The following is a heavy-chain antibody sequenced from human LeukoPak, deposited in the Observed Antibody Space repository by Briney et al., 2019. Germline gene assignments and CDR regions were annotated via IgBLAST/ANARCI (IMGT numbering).Heavy chain of an antibody. V-gene: IGHV3-7*01. D-gene: IGHD2-8*01. Sequence: GGSLRLSCAASGFTFSSYAMSWVRQAPGKGLEWVGNIKEDGSAKYYVGSVKGRFTISRDNAKNSLYLQMNSLRPEDTAVYYCARGGVYFDYWGQGTLVTVSS. CDR1: GFTFSSYA. CDR3: ARGGVYFDY. J-gene: IGHJ4*02. CDR2: IKEDGSAK.